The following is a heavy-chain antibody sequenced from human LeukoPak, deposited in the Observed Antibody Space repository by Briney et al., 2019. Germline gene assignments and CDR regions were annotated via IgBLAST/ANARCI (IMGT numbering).Heavy chain of an antibody. CDR2: IIPILGVP. J-gene: IGHJ5*01. V-gene: IGHV1-69*02. CDR1: GDTFSDYT. D-gene: IGHD3-10*01. Sequence: SVKVSCKTSGDTFSDYTLNWVRQGPGQGLEWMGRIIPILGVPTYAQKFQDRVTITADRSTNTAYMELNSLKSEDTAMHYCARGRYYGSGSKNWFDSWGQGTLVTVSS. CDR3: ARGRYYGSGSKNWFDS.